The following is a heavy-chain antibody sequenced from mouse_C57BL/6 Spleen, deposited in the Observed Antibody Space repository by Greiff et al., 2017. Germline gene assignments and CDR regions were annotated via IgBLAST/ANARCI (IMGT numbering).Heavy chain of an antibody. V-gene: IGHV5-9-1*02. D-gene: IGHD1-1*01. CDR2: ISSGGDYI. Sequence: EVKLVESGEGLVKPGGSLKLSCAASGFTFSSYAMSWVRQTPEKRLEWVAYISSGGDYIYYADTVKGRVTISRDNARNTLYLQMSSLKSEDTAMYYCTRDYYGSSSFAYWGQGTLVTVSA. CDR3: TRDYYGSSSFAY. CDR1: GFTFSSYA. J-gene: IGHJ3*01.